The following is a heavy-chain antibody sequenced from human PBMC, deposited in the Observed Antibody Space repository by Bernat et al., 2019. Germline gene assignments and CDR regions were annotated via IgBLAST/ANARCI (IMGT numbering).Heavy chain of an antibody. CDR3: TTNWVDIETGYSY. Sequence: EVQLVESGGGLVKPGGSLRLSCAASGFTFSNAWMNWVRHAPGKGLEWVGRIKSKTDGGTTDDAATVKGRFTISREDSKNTLYLQMNSLKAEDTAVYCCTTNWVDIETGYSYWDQGTLVTVSS. J-gene: IGHJ4*02. D-gene: IGHD3-9*01. V-gene: IGHV3-15*07. CDR1: GFTFSNAW. CDR2: IKSKTDGGTT.